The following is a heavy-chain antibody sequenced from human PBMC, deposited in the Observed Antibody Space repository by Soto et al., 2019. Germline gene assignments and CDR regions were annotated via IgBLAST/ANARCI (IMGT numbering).Heavy chain of an antibody. CDR2: IYYSGST. CDR3: ARATYGSRSYYNGWFDP. D-gene: IGHD3-10*01. V-gene: IGHV4-59*01. CDR1: GGSISSYY. Sequence: SESLSLTCTVSGGSISSYYCSWIRQPPGKGLEWIGYIYYSGSTNYNPSLKSRVTISVDTSKNQFSLKLSSVTAADTAVYYCARATYGSRSYYNGWFDPWGQGTLVTVSS. J-gene: IGHJ5*02.